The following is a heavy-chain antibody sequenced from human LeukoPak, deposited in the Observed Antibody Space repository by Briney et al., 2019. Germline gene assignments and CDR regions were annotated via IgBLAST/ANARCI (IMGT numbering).Heavy chain of an antibody. Sequence: SGGSLRLSYAASGFTLSSYAMHWVRQAPGKGLEWVAVISYDGSNKYYADSVKGRFTISRDNSKNTLYLQMNSLRAEDTAVYYCAKDGSGYYFHYWGQGALVTVSS. V-gene: IGHV3-30-3*01. CDR3: AKDGSGYYFHY. CDR1: GFTLSSYA. J-gene: IGHJ4*02. CDR2: ISYDGSNK. D-gene: IGHD3-22*01.